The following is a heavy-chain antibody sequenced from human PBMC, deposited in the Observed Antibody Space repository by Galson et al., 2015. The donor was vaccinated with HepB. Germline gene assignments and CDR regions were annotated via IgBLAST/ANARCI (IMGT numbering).Heavy chain of an antibody. CDR3: ARVRLGRDYYDSSGYYGGHAEYFQH. D-gene: IGHD3-22*01. CDR2: IYYSGST. Sequence: VSGGSISSSSYYWSWIRQPPGKGLEWIGYIYYSGSTYYNPSLKSRVTISVDTSKNQFSLKLSSVTAADTAVYYCARVRLGRDYYDSSGYYGGHAEYFQHWGQGTPVTVSS. J-gene: IGHJ1*01. V-gene: IGHV4-30-4*01. CDR1: GGSISSSSYY.